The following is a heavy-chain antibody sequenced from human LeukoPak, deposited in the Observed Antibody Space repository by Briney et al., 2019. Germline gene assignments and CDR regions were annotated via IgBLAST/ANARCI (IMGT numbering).Heavy chain of an antibody. Sequence: PGGSLRLSCAASGFTFSTYSMNWVRQAPGKGLEWVSYISSSSSGIYYADSVQGRFTTSRDNGKNSLYLQMNSLSAEDTAVYYCTRDANWNPDYWGQGSLVTVSS. J-gene: IGHJ4*02. V-gene: IGHV3-48*01. D-gene: IGHD1-1*01. CDR2: ISSSSSGI. CDR1: GFTFSTYS. CDR3: TRDANWNPDY.